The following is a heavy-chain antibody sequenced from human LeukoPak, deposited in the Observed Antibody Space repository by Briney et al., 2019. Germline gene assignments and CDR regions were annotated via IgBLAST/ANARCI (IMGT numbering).Heavy chain of an antibody. CDR2: INPNSGGT. J-gene: IGHJ4*02. Sequence: ASVKVSCKASGYTFTSYGISWLRQAPGQGLEWMGWINPNSGGTNYAQKFQGRVTMTRDTSISTAYMELSRLRSDDTAVYYCARDTAFDYWGQGTLVTVSS. D-gene: IGHD5-18*01. CDR1: GYTFTSYG. CDR3: ARDTAFDY. V-gene: IGHV1-2*02.